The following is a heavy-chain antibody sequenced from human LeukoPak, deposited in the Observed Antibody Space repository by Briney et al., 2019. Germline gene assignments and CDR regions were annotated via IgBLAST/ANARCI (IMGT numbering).Heavy chain of an antibody. CDR1: GYTLTDYY. D-gene: IGHD5-18*01. V-gene: IGHV1-2*02. CDR3: AKDREAGYSYGSVDY. J-gene: IGHJ4*02. CDR2: INPYTGGT. Sequence: GASVKVSCKASGYTLTDYYLYWVRQAPGQRPEWMGWINPYTGGTNYAQKFQGRVTMTRDTSIATTYMELTGLTSDDSAIYFCAKDREAGYSYGSVDYWGQGTLVTVSS.